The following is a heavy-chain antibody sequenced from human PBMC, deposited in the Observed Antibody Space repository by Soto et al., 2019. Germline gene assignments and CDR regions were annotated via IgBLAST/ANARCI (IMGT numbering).Heavy chain of an antibody. J-gene: IGHJ6*03. Sequence: PGESLKISRKGSGYSFTSYWIGWVRQMPGKGLEWMGIIYPGDSDTRYSPSFQGQVTISADKSISTAYLQWSSLKASDTAMFYCARLMAARVIDYYYYYMDVWGKGTTVTVSS. CDR1: GYSFTSYW. V-gene: IGHV5-51*01. CDR3: ARLMAARVIDYYYYYMDV. CDR2: IYPGDSDT. D-gene: IGHD6-6*01.